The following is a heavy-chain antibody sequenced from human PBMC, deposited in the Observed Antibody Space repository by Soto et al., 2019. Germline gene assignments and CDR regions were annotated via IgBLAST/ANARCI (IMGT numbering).Heavy chain of an antibody. V-gene: IGHV3-23*01. Sequence: GGSLRLSGAASGFKFSSYAMSWVRQAPGKGLEWVSLISATGGGTYYADSVKGRFTISRDNSDNTLYLQVHSLRAEDTAVYYCAKDRRAGGNSAFYFDFWGQGAQVTVSS. CDR1: GFKFSSYA. CDR3: AKDRRAGGNSAFYFDF. CDR2: ISATGGGT. J-gene: IGHJ5*01. D-gene: IGHD2-15*01.